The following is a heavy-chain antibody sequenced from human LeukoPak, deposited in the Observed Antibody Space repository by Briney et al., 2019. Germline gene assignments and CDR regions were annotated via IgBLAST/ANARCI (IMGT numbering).Heavy chain of an antibody. CDR1: GFTFSSYE. CDR2: ISSSGSTI. CDR3: ARVGYYGSGSYYNGGFDP. J-gene: IGHJ5*02. V-gene: IGHV3-48*03. D-gene: IGHD3-10*01. Sequence: PGGSLRLSCAASGFTFSSYEMNWVRQAPGKGLEWVSYISSSGSTIYYADSVKGRFTISRDNAKNSLYLQMNSLRAEGTAVYYCARVGYYGSGSYYNGGFDPWGQGTLVTVSS.